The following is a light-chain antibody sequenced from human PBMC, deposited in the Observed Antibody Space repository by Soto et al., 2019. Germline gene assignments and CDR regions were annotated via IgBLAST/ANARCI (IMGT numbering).Light chain of an antibody. CDR2: QTS. CDR3: QQRSNWPFT. V-gene: IGKV3-11*01. CDR1: QYVNTR. J-gene: IGKJ3*01. Sequence: EIVLTQSPATLSSFPGDRVTLSCRSRQYVNTRLAWYQHRPGQAPSLLIYQTSTRATGIPARFSGSGSGTDFTLTISSLEPEDFAVYYCQQRSNWPFTFGPGTKVDIK.